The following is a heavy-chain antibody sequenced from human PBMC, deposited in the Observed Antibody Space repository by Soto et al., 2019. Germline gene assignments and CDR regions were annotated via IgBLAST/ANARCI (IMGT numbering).Heavy chain of an antibody. V-gene: IGHV1-46*03. CDR3: ARDYYDSSGYSTNWFDP. CDR1: GYTLTSYY. Sequence: ASVKVSCTASGYTLTSYYMHWVRQAPGQGLEWMGIINPSGGSTSYAQKFQGRVTMTRDTSTSTVYMELSSLRSEDTAVYYCARDYYDSSGYSTNWFDPWGQGTLVTVSS. D-gene: IGHD3-22*01. CDR2: INPSGGST. J-gene: IGHJ5*02.